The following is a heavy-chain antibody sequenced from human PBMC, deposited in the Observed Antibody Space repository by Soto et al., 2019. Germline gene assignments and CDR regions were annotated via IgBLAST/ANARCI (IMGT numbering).Heavy chain of an antibody. CDR3: AHRMVGYPYYYYGMDV. J-gene: IGHJ6*02. D-gene: IGHD5-18*01. CDR2: IYWDDDK. CDR1: GFSLSTGGVG. V-gene: IGHV2-5*02. Sequence: SGPTLVNPTQTLTLTCTFSGFSLSTGGVGVGWIRQPPGKALQWLALIYWDDDKRYSPSLKSRLTITKDTSKNQVVLTMTNMDPVDTATYYCAHRMVGYPYYYYGMDVWGQGTTVTVS.